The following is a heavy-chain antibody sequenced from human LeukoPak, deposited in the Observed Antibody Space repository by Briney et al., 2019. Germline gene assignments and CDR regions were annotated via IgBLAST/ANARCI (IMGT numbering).Heavy chain of an antibody. CDR3: ARQPPGSYQWTFDY. Sequence: SETLSLTCTVSGDSISSGTPFWGWIRQPPGKGLEWIGTIYYSGTTYYNPSLKSRVTISVDTSNNQFSLKLSSVTAADTAVYYRARQPPGSYQWTFDYWGQGTLVAVSS. CDR2: IYYSGTT. V-gene: IGHV4-39*01. D-gene: IGHD1-26*01. CDR1: GDSISSGTPF. J-gene: IGHJ4*02.